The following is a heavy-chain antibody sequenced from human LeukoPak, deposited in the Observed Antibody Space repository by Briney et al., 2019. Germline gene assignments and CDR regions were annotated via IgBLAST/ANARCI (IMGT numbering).Heavy chain of an antibody. CDR3: ARGSAGAFDI. CDR2: ISSSSSYI. J-gene: IGHJ3*02. CDR1: GFTFSGYS. D-gene: IGHD3-10*01. V-gene: IGHV3-21*01. Sequence: PGGSLRLSCAASGFTFSGYSMNWVRQAPGKGLEWVSSISSSSSYIYYADSVKGRFTISRDNAKNSLYLQMNSLRAEDTAVYYCARGSAGAFDIWGQGTMVTVSS.